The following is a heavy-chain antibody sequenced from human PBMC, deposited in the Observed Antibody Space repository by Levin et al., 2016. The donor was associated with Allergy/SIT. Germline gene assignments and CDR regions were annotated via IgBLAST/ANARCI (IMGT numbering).Heavy chain of an antibody. Sequence: WVRQAPGQGLEWMGGIIPIFGTANYAQKFQGRVTITADKSTSTAYMELSSLRSEDTAVYYCARDPRSGGWFDPWGQGTLVTVSS. D-gene: IGHD3-3*01. J-gene: IGHJ5*02. CDR3: ARDPRSGGWFDP. V-gene: IGHV1-69*06. CDR2: IIPIFGTA.